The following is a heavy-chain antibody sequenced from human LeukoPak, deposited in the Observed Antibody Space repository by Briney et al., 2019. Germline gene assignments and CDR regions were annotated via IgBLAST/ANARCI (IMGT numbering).Heavy chain of an antibody. V-gene: IGHV4-39*01. CDR2: IYYSGST. D-gene: IGHD4-17*01. CDR3: ARHSADYGDFSNWIDP. Sequence: RSSETLSLTCTVSGGSISSSSYYWGWIRQPPGNGLEWIGSIYYSGSTYYNPSLKSRVTISVDTSKNQFSLKLSSVTAADTAVYYCARHSADYGDFSNWIDPWGPGTLVTVSS. J-gene: IGHJ5*02. CDR1: GGSISSSSYY.